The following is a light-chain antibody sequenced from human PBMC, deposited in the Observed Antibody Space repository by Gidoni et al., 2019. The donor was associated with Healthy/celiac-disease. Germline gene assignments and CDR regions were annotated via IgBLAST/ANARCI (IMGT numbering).Light chain of an antibody. J-gene: IGKJ4*01. Sequence: EIVLTQSPATLSLSPGERATLSCRASQSVSSYLAWYQQKPGKAPRLLIYDASNRATGIQARFSGSGSGTDFTLTISSLEPEDFAVYYCQQRSNWPLTFGGWTKVEIK. CDR3: QQRSNWPLT. V-gene: IGKV3-11*01. CDR1: QSVSSY. CDR2: DAS.